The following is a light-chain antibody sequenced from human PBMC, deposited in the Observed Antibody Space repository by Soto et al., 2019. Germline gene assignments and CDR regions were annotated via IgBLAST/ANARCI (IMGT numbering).Light chain of an antibody. V-gene: IGKV3-20*01. CDR1: QSVSSSY. CDR3: QQYGGSPMYT. CDR2: GAS. Sequence: EMVLTQSPGTLSLSPGERATLSCRASQSVSSSYLAWYQQKPGQAPRLLIYGASSRATGIPDRFSGSGSGPDFTLTLSRLEPEDFAVYYCQQYGGSPMYTFGQRTKLEIK. J-gene: IGKJ2*01.